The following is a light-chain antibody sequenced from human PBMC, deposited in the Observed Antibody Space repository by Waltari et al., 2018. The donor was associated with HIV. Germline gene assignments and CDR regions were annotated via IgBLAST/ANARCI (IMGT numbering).Light chain of an antibody. CDR3: ALWDDSLNGVL. V-gene: IGLV1-44*01. Sequence: QSELSQPPSASGTPGQRVAISCSGSSSNIGRNTVNWYQQLPGTAPKLLIYSNNQPPSGVPDRFSGSKAGTSASLAITGLQSEDEADYYCALWDDSLNGVLFGGGTKLTVL. CDR2: SNN. J-gene: IGLJ2*01. CDR1: SSNIGRNT.